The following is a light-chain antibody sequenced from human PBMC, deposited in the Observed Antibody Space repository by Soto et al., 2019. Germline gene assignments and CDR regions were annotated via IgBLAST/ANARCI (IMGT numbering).Light chain of an antibody. CDR3: QQYIRWPLT. CDR1: QSVSSN. Sequence: IVMTQSPATLSVSPGERATLSCRASQSVSSNLAWYQQKPGQAPSLLIYGASTRATGTPARFSGSGSGTEFTLTISSLPSEDFAVYYCQQYIRWPLTFGGGTKVDIK. CDR2: GAS. V-gene: IGKV3-15*01. J-gene: IGKJ4*01.